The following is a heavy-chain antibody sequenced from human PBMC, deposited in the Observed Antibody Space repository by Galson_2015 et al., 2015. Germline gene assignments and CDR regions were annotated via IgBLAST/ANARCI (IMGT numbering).Heavy chain of an antibody. CDR1: GYTFTAYY. CDR3: AREASEGGFDY. D-gene: IGHD1-26*01. J-gene: IGHJ4*02. Sequence: SVKVSCKASGYTFTAYYVHWVRQAPGQGLEWMGRINPNGGGTNYAQKFQGRVTMTRDTSVSTAYMDLSRLRSDDTAVYYCAREASEGGFDYWGQETLVTVPS. CDR2: INPNGGGT. V-gene: IGHV1-2*06.